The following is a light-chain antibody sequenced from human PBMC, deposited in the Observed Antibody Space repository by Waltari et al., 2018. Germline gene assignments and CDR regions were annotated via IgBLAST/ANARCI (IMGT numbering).Light chain of an antibody. CDR1: QDISNH. V-gene: IGKV1-33*01. CDR2: DVS. Sequence: EITQSPSPLSASVEEKVPITCRASQDISNHLSWFQQKPGKAPKLLIYDVSKLETGVASRFSGGGSRADFTLIINDVQPEDVATYYCQQYDSLTLLTFGQGTRLE. CDR3: QQYDSLTLLT. J-gene: IGKJ5*01.